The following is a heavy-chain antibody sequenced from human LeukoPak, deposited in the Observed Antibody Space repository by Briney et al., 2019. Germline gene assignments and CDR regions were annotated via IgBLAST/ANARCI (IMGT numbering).Heavy chain of an antibody. J-gene: IGHJ4*02. CDR1: GGSISSGGYY. CDR2: IYYSGST. CDR3: ARNYYDSSGYYY. Sequence: SETLPLTCTVSGGSISSGGYYWSWIRQHPGKGLEWIGYIYYSGSTYYNPSLKSRVTISVDTSKNQFSLKLSSVTAADTAVYYCARNYYDSSGYYYWGQGTLVTVSS. V-gene: IGHV4-31*03. D-gene: IGHD3-22*01.